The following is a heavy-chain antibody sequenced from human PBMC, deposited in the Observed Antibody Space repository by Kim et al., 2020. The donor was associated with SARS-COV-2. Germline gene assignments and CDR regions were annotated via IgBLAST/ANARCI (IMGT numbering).Heavy chain of an antibody. CDR2: IWYDGSNK. Sequence: GGSLRLSCAASGFTFSSYGMHWDRQAPGKGLEWVAVIWYDGSNKYYADSVKGRFTISRDNSKNTLYLQMNSLRAEDTAVYYCAKDVTLYYDILTGYYPAYYYYGMDVWGQGTTVTVSS. CDR3: AKDVTLYYDILTGYYPAYYYYGMDV. V-gene: IGHV3-33*06. CDR1: GFTFSSYG. D-gene: IGHD3-9*01. J-gene: IGHJ6*02.